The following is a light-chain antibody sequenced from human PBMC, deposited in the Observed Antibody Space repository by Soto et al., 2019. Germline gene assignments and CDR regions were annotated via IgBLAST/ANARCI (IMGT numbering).Light chain of an antibody. J-gene: IGKJ1*01. CDR2: KAS. CDR3: QQYNSYRT. V-gene: IGKV1-5*03. Sequence: IQIDQSPSTLSASVGDGVTITCRASQSISSWLAWYQQKPGKAPKLLIYKASSLQSGVPSRFSGSGSGTEFTLTIRSLEPDDSATYYCQQYNSYRTFGQGTKVEI. CDR1: QSISSW.